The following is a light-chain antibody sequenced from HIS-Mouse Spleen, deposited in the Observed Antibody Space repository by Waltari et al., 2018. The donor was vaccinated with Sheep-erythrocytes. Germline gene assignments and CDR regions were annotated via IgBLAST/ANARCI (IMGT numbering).Light chain of an antibody. V-gene: IGKV1-13*02. CDR2: DAS. CDR3: QQFNSYPHT. CDR1: QGISSA. J-gene: IGKJ4*01. Sequence: AIQLTQSPSSLSASVGDRVTITCRASQGISSALAWYQQKPGKAPKLLIYDASSLESGGPSRFSGSRSGTDFTITISSLQPEDFATYYCQQFNSYPHTFGGGTKVEIK.